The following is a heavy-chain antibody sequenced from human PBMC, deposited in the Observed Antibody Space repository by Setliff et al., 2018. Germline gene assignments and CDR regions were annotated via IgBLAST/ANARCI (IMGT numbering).Heavy chain of an antibody. D-gene: IGHD6-6*01. V-gene: IGHV4-38-2*01. CDR3: ARGRNVAARLLDS. CDR1: GYSISSPHY. J-gene: IGHJ4*02. CDR2: INHSGTS. Sequence: SETLSLTCAVSGYSISSPHYWGWIRQPPGKGLEWIGEINHSGTSNYNPSLKSRVTISVDTSKNQFSLKVISVTAADTAVYYCARGRNVAARLLDSWGQGTLVTVSS.